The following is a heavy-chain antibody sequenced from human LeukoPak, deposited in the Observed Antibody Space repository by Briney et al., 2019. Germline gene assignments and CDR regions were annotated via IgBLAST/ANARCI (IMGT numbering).Heavy chain of an antibody. Sequence: GGSLRLSCAASGFTFSSYWMSWVRQAPGKGLEWVAYIEQLGNAKSYIDSVKGRFTISRDNAKSSLYLQMDSLRVEDTAVYYCSRWNFAFDIWGRGTMVTVSS. D-gene: IGHD1-7*01. CDR1: GFTFSSYW. CDR2: IEQLGNAK. J-gene: IGHJ3*02. CDR3: SRWNFAFDI. V-gene: IGHV3-7*01.